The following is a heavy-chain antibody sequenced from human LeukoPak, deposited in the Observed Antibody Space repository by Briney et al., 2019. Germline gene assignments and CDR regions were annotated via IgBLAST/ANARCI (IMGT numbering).Heavy chain of an antibody. CDR2: INHSGST. CDR1: GGSFSGYY. CDR3: ARVLQWTAIPDY. V-gene: IGHV4-34*01. Sequence: SETLSLTCAVYGGSFSGYYWSWIRQPPGKGLEWIGEINHSGSTNYNPSLKSRVIISVDTSKNQFSLKLSSVTAADTAVYYCARVLQWTAIPDYWGQGTLVTVSS. J-gene: IGHJ4*02. D-gene: IGHD2-21*02.